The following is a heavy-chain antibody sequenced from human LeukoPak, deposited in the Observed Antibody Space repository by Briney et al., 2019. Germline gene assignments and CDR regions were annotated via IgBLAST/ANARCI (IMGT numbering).Heavy chain of an antibody. V-gene: IGHV4-30-4*08. CDR1: GGSISSGDYY. D-gene: IGHD6-19*01. Sequence: SETLSLTCTVSGGSISSGDYYWSWIRQPPGKGLEWIGYIYYSGSTYYNPSLKSRVTISVDTSKNQFSLKLSSVTAADTAVYHCARAPIAVAGARYAFDIWGQGTMVTVSS. CDR3: ARAPIAVAGARYAFDI. CDR2: IYYSGST. J-gene: IGHJ3*02.